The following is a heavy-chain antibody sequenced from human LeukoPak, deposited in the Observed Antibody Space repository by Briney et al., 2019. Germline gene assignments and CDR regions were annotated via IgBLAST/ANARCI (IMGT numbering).Heavy chain of an antibody. J-gene: IGHJ4*02. V-gene: IGHV4-39*01. D-gene: IGHD2-21*02. CDR3: ARQPRGGAYCGGDCYHPIDY. CDR1: GGSISSSSYY. CDR2: IYYSGST. Sequence: SETLSLTCTVSGGSISSSSYYWGWIRQPPGKGLEWIGSIYYSGSTYYNPSLKSRVTISVDTSKNQFSLKLSSVTAADTAVYYCARQPRGGAYCGGDCYHPIDYWGQGTLVTVSS.